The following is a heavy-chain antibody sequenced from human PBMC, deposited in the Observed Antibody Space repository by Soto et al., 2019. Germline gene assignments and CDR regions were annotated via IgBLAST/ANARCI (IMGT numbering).Heavy chain of an antibody. Sequence: QVQLVESGGGVGQPGWSLRLSCAASGFSISDYGMEWVRQAPGKGLEWVALISYDGNNTYYADSVKGRFTISRDNSKDTLFLQMTGLRAEDTAVYYCAKGAGDRLSLGMDVWGQGTTVTVSS. CDR2: ISYDGNNT. CDR1: GFSISDYG. CDR3: AKGAGDRLSLGMDV. V-gene: IGHV3-30*18. J-gene: IGHJ6*02. D-gene: IGHD1-26*01.